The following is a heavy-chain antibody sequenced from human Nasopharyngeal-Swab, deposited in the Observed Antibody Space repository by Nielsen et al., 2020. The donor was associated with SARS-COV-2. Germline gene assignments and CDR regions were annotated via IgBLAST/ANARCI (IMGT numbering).Heavy chain of an antibody. V-gene: IGHV3-33*01. J-gene: IGHJ6*02. D-gene: IGHD6-13*01. Sequence: WIGQPPGKGLEWVAVIWYDGSNKYYADSVKGRFTISRDNSKNTLYLQMNSLRAEDTAVYYCARGNYSSSWDRSYYGMDVWGQGTTVTVSS. CDR3: ARGNYSSSWDRSYYGMDV. CDR2: IWYDGSNK.